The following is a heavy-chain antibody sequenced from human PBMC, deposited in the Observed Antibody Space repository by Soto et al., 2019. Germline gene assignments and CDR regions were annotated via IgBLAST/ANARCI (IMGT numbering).Heavy chain of an antibody. Sequence: EVQVVESGGGLVQPGGSLRLSCAASGFSVTSNYMNWVRQAPGKGLEWVSIIDIGGNTYYADSVKDRFTISRDNSRNTLSLHMDSLRAGETAGYYCARGRGSTGYLGREHYFDHWGQGTLVTVSP. CDR1: GFSVTSNY. J-gene: IGHJ4*02. V-gene: IGHV3-66*01. CDR2: IDIGGNT. CDR3: ARGRGSTGYLGREHYFDH. D-gene: IGHD2-2*01.